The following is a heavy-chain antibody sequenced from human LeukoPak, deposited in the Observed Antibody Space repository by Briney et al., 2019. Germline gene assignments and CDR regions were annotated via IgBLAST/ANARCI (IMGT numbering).Heavy chain of an antibody. D-gene: IGHD6-19*01. CDR2: INPNSVVT. CDR3: ARPAVAGYDY. Sequence: ASLKVSCKASGYTFTGYYMHWVRQAPGHRLEWIGRINPNSVVTNYAQKFQSRVTMTRETSISTAYMELSRLRSDDTAVYYCARPAVAGYDYWGQGTLVTVSS. J-gene: IGHJ4*02. CDR1: GYTFTGYY. V-gene: IGHV1-2*06.